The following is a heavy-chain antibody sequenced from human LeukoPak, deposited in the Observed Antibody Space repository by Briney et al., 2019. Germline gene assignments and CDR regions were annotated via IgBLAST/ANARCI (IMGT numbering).Heavy chain of an antibody. Sequence: GGSLRLSCATSGFSFSSYWMSWVRQAPGKGLEWVANIKQDGSEKYYVDSVKGRFTISRDSAKNSLYLQMNNLRAEDTAVYYCARALDSSSSRYQAFEYWGQGTPVTVSS. D-gene: IGHD2-2*01. J-gene: IGHJ4*02. CDR1: GFSFSSYW. V-gene: IGHV3-7*01. CDR3: ARALDSSSSRYQAFEY. CDR2: IKQDGSEK.